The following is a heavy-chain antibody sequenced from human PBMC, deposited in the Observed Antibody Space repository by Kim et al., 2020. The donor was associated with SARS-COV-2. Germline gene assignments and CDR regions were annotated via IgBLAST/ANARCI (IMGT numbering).Heavy chain of an antibody. Sequence: GGSLRLSCAASGFSFSSYVMSWVRQAPGKGLEWVSAISASGGSTYYADSVKGRFTISRDNSKNTFYLQMNSLRAEDTAVYYCAKDLSPYYSRGMDVWGQGTTVTVSS. CDR2: ISASGGST. D-gene: IGHD3-10*01. CDR3: AKDLSPYYSRGMDV. CDR1: GFSFSSYV. V-gene: IGHV3-23*01. J-gene: IGHJ6*02.